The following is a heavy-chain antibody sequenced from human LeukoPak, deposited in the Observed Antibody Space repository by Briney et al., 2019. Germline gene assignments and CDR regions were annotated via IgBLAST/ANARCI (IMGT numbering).Heavy chain of an antibody. Sequence: ASVKVSCKASGYTFTNYGITWVRQAPGQGPEWMGWINANNGNTNYAQNLQGRVTMTRDTSTSTAYMELRSLRSDDTAVYYCARGPIAAAGDYWGQGTLVTVSS. D-gene: IGHD6-13*01. CDR2: INANNGNT. J-gene: IGHJ4*02. V-gene: IGHV1-18*01. CDR1: GYTFTNYG. CDR3: ARGPIAAAGDY.